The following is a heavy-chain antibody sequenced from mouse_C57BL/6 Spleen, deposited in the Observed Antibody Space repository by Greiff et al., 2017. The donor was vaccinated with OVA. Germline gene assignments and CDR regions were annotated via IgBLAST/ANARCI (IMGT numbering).Heavy chain of an antibody. CDR2: INPNYGTT. Sequence: VQLKESGPELVKPGASVKISCKASGYSFTDYNMNWVKQSNGKSLEWIGVINPNYGTTSYHQKFKGKATLTVDQSSSTAYMQLNSLTSEDSAVYDCARRGYGSSFPDWYFDVWGTGTTVTVAS. V-gene: IGHV1-39*01. CDR1: GYSFTDYN. D-gene: IGHD1-1*01. CDR3: ARRGYGSSFPDWYFDV. J-gene: IGHJ1*03.